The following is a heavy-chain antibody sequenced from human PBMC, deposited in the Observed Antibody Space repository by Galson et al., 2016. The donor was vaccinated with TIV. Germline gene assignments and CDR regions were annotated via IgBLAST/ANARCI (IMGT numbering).Heavy chain of an antibody. J-gene: IGHJ4*02. D-gene: IGHD3-22*01. CDR1: GDSVSSSTAA. V-gene: IGHV6-1*01. Sequence: CAISGDSVSSSTAAWNWIRQSPSRGLEWLGRTYYRSKWYNDYAVSVKSRITINPDTSKNQFSLNLSSVTAADTAVYYCAREVYYFDRSGYYFDQWGQGTQVTVSS. CDR2: TYYRSKWYN. CDR3: AREVYYFDRSGYYFDQ.